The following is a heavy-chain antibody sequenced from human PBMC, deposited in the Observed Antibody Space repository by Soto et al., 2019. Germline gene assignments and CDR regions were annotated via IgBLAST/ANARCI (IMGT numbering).Heavy chain of an antibody. CDR1: GYTFTSYG. J-gene: IGHJ4*02. CDR2: ISAYNGNT. D-gene: IGHD6-19*01. V-gene: IGHV1-18*01. Sequence: GASVKVSCKASGYTFTSYGISWVRQAPGQGLEWMGWISAYNGNTNYAQKLQGRVTMTTDTSTSTAYMELRSLRSDDTAVYYCARAGYSSGWLKAKYYFDYWGQGTLVTVSS. CDR3: ARAGYSSGWLKAKYYFDY.